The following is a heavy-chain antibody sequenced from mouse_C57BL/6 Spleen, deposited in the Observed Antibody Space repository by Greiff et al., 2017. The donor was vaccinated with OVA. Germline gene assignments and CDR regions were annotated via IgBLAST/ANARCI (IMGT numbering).Heavy chain of an antibody. Sequence: VQLQQSVAELVRPGASVKLSCTASGFNIKNYYMHWVKQRPEQGLEWIGRIDPANGNTKYAPKFQGKATITADTSSNTAYLQLSSLTSEDTAIYYCARDYGSRDWYFDVWGTGTTVTVSS. CDR2: IDPANGNT. J-gene: IGHJ1*03. D-gene: IGHD1-1*01. V-gene: IGHV14-3*01. CDR1: GFNIKNYY. CDR3: ARDYGSRDWYFDV.